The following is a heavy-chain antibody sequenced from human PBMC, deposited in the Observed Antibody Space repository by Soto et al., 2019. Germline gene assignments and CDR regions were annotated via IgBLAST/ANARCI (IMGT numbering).Heavy chain of an antibody. D-gene: IGHD7-27*01. CDR2: IYYSGST. Sequence: PSETLSLTCTVSGGSISSGGYYWSWIRQHPGKGLEWIGYIYYSGSTYYNPSLKSRVTISVDTSKNQFSLKLSSVTAADTAVYYCARTSNPRFDPWGQGTLVTVSS. CDR3: ARTSNPRFDP. J-gene: IGHJ5*02. CDR1: GGSISSGGYY. V-gene: IGHV4-31*03.